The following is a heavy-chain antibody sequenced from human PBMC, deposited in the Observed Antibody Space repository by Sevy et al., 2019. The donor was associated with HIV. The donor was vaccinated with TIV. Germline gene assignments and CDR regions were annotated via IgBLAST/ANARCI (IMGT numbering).Heavy chain of an antibody. CDR1: GYTFTTYR. V-gene: IGHV1-18*04. J-gene: IGHJ4*02. Sequence: ASVKVSCKASGYTFTTYRITWVRQAPGQGLEWMGWISPHNGDTNYAQKDRGRVTMTTDTSTSTAYMELWSLRSDDTAVYYWARAFCSGGRCYSLAYWGQGTLVTVSS. D-gene: IGHD2-15*01. CDR3: ARAFCSGGRCYSLAY. CDR2: ISPHNGDT.